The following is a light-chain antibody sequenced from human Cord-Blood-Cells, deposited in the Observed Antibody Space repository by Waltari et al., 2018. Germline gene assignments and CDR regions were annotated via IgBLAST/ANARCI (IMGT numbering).Light chain of an antibody. Sequence: AMRMTQSPSSFSASTGDRVTITCRASQGISSYLDWYQQKPGKAPKLLIYAASTLQSGVPSRFSGSGSGTDFTITISCLQSEDFATYYCQQYYSYPLTFGGGTKVEIK. V-gene: IGKV1-8*01. J-gene: IGKJ4*01. CDR3: QQYYSYPLT. CDR2: AAS. CDR1: QGISSY.